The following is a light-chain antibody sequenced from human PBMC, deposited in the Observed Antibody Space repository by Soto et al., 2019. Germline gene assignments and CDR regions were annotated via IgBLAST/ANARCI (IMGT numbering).Light chain of an antibody. Sequence: DIHMTQAPSTLSASVRDTFTVTSRASQSVSGWLAWYQQKPGEAPKLLIYDACALPRGVPSRFSGSGYGTKFTLTISSLQPEDFAPYYCQKANSFPRTFGQGTKVDIK. CDR1: QSVSGW. V-gene: IGKV1-5*01. CDR2: DAC. J-gene: IGKJ1*01. CDR3: QKANSFPRT.